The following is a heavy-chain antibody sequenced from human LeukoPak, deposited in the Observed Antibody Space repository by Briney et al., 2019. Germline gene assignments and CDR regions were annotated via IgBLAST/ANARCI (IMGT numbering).Heavy chain of an antibody. V-gene: IGHV3-23*01. Sequence: GGSLRLSCAASGFTFSSYAMSWVRQAPGKGLEWVSAISGSGGSTYYADSVKGRFTISRDNSKNTLYLQMNSLRAEDTAVYYCARDHGGKSSYYYYGMDVWGQGTTVTVSS. D-gene: IGHD4-23*01. CDR1: GFTFSSYA. CDR3: ARDHGGKSSYYYYGMDV. CDR2: ISGSGGST. J-gene: IGHJ6*02.